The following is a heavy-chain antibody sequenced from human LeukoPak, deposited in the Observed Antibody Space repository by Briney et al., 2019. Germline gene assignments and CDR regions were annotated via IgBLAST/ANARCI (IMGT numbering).Heavy chain of an antibody. Sequence: PSETLSLTCTVSGGSISSYYWSWIRQPPGKGLEWIGYIYYSGSTNYNPSLKSRVTISVDRSKNQFSLRLTSVTAADTAVYYCARGPYGGNSRWYYYYYGIDVWGQGTTVTVSS. CDR1: GGSISSYY. J-gene: IGHJ6*02. D-gene: IGHD4-23*01. CDR2: IYYSGST. CDR3: ARGPYGGNSRWYYYYYGIDV. V-gene: IGHV4-59*12.